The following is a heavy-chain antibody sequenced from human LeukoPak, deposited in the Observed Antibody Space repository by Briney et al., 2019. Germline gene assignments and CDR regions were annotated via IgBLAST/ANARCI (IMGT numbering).Heavy chain of an antibody. Sequence: SETLSLTCSVSGGSVSNYYWSWIRQPPGKGLEWIGYIYYSGDTKQNPSLNNRATISVDTSKNQFSLKLKSVAAADTAVYYCARELGRAFDLWGQGTLVIVSS. CDR1: GGSVSNYY. CDR2: IYYSGDT. J-gene: IGHJ3*01. V-gene: IGHV4-59*02. D-gene: IGHD3-3*02. CDR3: ARELGRAFDL.